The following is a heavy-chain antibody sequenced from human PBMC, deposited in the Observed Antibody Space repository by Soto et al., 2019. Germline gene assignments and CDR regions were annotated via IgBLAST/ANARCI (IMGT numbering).Heavy chain of an antibody. Sequence: EVQLVESGGGLVKPGGSLRLSCAASGFTFSNAWMNWVRQAPGKGLEWVGRIKSKTDGGTTDYAAPVKGRFTISRDDSKNTLYLQMNSLKTEDPAVYYCTTGYYDSSGYYSDDAFDIWGQGTMVTVSS. CDR2: IKSKTDGGTT. CDR1: GFTFSNAW. D-gene: IGHD3-22*01. J-gene: IGHJ3*02. V-gene: IGHV3-15*07. CDR3: TTGYYDSSGYYSDDAFDI.